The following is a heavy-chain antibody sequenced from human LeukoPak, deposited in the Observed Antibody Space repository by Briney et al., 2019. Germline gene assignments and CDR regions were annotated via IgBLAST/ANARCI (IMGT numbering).Heavy chain of an antibody. CDR1: GFIVSSNY. CDR2: LYSGGST. V-gene: IGHV3-53*01. J-gene: IGHJ4*02. CDR3: ARDGSYLDY. Sequence: GGSLRLSCAASGFIVSSNYMSWVRQAPGKGLEWGSILYSGGSTYYADSVKGRFTISRDNSKNTLYLQMNSLRAEDTAVYYCARDGSYLDYWGQGTLVTVSS.